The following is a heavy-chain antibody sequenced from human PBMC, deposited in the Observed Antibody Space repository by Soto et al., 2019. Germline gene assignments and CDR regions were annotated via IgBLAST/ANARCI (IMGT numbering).Heavy chain of an antibody. Sequence: QVQLVQSGAEVKKPGASVKVSCKASGYTFTSYGISWVRQAPGQGLEWMGWISAYNGNTNYAQKLQGRVTMTTDTSTSTAYMELRSLRSDDTAVYYCAREVAFEVPAAMDYYYYYGMDVWGQGTTVTVSS. J-gene: IGHJ6*02. CDR1: GYTFTSYG. CDR3: AREVAFEVPAAMDYYYYYGMDV. CDR2: ISAYNGNT. D-gene: IGHD2-2*01. V-gene: IGHV1-18*04.